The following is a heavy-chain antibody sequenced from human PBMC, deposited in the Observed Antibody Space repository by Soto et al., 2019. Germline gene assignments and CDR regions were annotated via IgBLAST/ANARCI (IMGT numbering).Heavy chain of an antibody. Sequence: LSLTCTVSGGSISSSSYCWGWIRQPPGKGLARIGSIYYSGSNYYNPSLKSRVTISVDTSKNQFSLKLRSVTAADTAVYYCATQSGSGSYYYYGLDIWGQGTTVTVSS. V-gene: IGHV4-39*01. D-gene: IGHD3-10*01. CDR2: IYYSGSN. CDR1: GGSISSSSYC. CDR3: ATQSGSGSYYYYGLDI. J-gene: IGHJ6*02.